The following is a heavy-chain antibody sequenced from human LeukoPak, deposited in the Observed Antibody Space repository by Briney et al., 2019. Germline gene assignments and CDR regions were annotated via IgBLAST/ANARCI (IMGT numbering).Heavy chain of an antibody. Sequence: SETLSLTCTVSGGSISSYYWSWIRQPPGKGLEWIGYIYYSGSTNYNPSLKSRVTISVDTSKNQFSLKLSSVTAADTAVYYCASLEYIVVVPAAIAFDIWGQGTMVTVSS. J-gene: IGHJ3*02. CDR2: IYYSGST. CDR1: GGSISSYY. V-gene: IGHV4-59*08. D-gene: IGHD2-2*01. CDR3: ASLEYIVVVPAAIAFDI.